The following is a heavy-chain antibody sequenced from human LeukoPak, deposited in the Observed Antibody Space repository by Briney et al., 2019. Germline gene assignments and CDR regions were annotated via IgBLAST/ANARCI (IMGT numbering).Heavy chain of an antibody. V-gene: IGHV3-23*01. Sequence: GGSLRLSCTASGFTLSSYEMTWIRQAPGKGLEWVSSIDYSGDTTYYADSVKGRFTISRDNSKNTLYLQLNSLRAEDTAVYYCTRHQGAGGSGVDYWGQGTLVTVSS. J-gene: IGHJ4*02. CDR2: IDYSGDTT. D-gene: IGHD2-15*01. CDR1: GFTLSSYE. CDR3: TRHQGAGGSGVDY.